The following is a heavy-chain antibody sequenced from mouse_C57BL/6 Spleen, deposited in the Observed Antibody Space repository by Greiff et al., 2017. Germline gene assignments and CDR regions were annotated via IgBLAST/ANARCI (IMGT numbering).Heavy chain of an antibody. J-gene: IGHJ3*01. CDR1: GFTFSSYA. CDR3: ARESNYYGSSYPFAY. Sequence: EVKVVESGGGLVKPGGSLKLSCAASGFTFSSYAMSWVRPTPEKRLEWVATISDGGSYTYYPDNVKGRFTISRDNAKNNLYLQMSHLKSEDTAMYYCARESNYYGSSYPFAYWGQGTLVTVSA. CDR2: ISDGGSYT. D-gene: IGHD1-1*01. V-gene: IGHV5-4*01.